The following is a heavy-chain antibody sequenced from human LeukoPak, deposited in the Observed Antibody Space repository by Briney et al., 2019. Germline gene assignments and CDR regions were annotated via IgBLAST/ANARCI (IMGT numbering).Heavy chain of an antibody. J-gene: IGHJ4*02. D-gene: IGHD5-18*01. Sequence: PSETLSLTCTVSGGSISSGGYYWSWIRQPPGKGLEWIGYIYHSGSTYYNPSLKSRVAISVDRSKNQFSLKLSSVTAADTAMYYCARALPDTRALPDTAMATIIDYWGQGTLVTVSS. CDR1: GGSISSGGYY. CDR3: ARALPDTRALPDTAMATIIDY. V-gene: IGHV4-30-2*01. CDR2: IYHSGST.